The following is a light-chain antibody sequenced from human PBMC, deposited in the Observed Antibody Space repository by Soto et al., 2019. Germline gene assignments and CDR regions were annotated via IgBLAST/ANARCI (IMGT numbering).Light chain of an antibody. V-gene: IGKV3-11*01. J-gene: IGKJ5*01. CDR3: QVRTNWSIA. CDR2: DAS. CDR1: QSVSSY. Sequence: EFVLTQSPATLSLSPGERATLSCRASQSVSSYLAWYQQKPGQAPRLLIYDASNRATGIPARFSGTGSGTYFTLTIINLEPEDFAVYYCQVRTNWSIAFGRGTRLETK.